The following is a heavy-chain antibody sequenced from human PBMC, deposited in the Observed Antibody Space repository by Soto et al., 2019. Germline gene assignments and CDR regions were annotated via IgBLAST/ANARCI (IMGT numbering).Heavy chain of an antibody. D-gene: IGHD4-17*01. V-gene: IGHV4-4*07. CDR3: ARDFGDYRVFDF. Sequence: PSETLSLTCAVSGGSISNYYWSWMRQPAGEGLEWIGRIHSTGSTYYNPSLKRRVTMSVDTSKNQLSLRLSFVTAADTAVYYCARDFGDYRVFDFWGQGTLVTVSS. CDR2: IHSTGST. CDR1: GGSISNYY. J-gene: IGHJ4*02.